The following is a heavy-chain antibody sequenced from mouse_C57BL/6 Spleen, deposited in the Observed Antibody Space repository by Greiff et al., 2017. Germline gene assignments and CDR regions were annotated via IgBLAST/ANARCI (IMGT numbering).Heavy chain of an antibody. V-gene: IGHV10-1*01. CDR3: VRHEKYYYYGSSYDYAMDY. CDR2: IRSKSNNYAT. Sequence: EVQVVESGGGLVQPKGSLKLSCAASGFSFNTYAMNWVRQAPGKGLEWVARIRSKSNNYATYYADSVKDRFTISRDDSESMLYLQMNNLKTEDTAMYYCVRHEKYYYYGSSYDYAMDYWGQGTSVTVSS. CDR1: GFSFNTYA. J-gene: IGHJ4*01. D-gene: IGHD1-1*01.